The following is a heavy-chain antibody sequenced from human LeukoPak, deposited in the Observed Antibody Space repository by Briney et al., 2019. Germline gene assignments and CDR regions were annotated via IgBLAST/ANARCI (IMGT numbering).Heavy chain of an antibody. CDR3: ARDFCSGGSCYPDAFDI. CDR1: GFTFSSYG. V-gene: IGHV3-33*01. Sequence: GRSLRLACAASGFTFSSYGMHWVRQAPGKGLEWVAVIWYDGTNTYYADSVKGRFTISRDNSKNTLYLQMNSLRAEDTAVYYCARDFCSGGSCYPDAFDIWGQGTMVTVSS. J-gene: IGHJ3*02. CDR2: IWYDGTNT. D-gene: IGHD2-15*01.